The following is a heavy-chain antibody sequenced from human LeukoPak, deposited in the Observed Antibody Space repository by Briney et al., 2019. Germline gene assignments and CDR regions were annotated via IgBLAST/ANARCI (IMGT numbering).Heavy chain of an antibody. V-gene: IGHV3-9*01. CDR1: GFTFDDYA. CDR3: AKDMTTVTTSGSDY. J-gene: IGHJ4*02. CDR2: ISWNSGST. Sequence: GGSLRLPCVASGFTFDDYAMHWVRHVPGKGLEWVSGISWNSGSTGYADSVKGRFTISRDNAKNSLYLQMNSLRAEDTALYYCAKDMTTVTTSGSDYWGQGTLVTVSS. D-gene: IGHD4-17*01.